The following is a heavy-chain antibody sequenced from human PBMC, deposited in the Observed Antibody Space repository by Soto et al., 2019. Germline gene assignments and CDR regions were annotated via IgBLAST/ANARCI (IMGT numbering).Heavy chain of an antibody. J-gene: IGHJ4*02. CDR3: ARDANYGLYSPDH. V-gene: IGHV4-38-2*02. CDR2: IYPTGTT. Sequence: PSETLSLTCAVSGYFISNGYYWDWIRQPPGKGLEWIGSIYPTGTTYYNPSLKSRVTISVDTSKNHFSLKLTSVTAADTAVYYCARDANYGLYSPDHWGQGTMVTV. CDR1: GYFISNGYY. D-gene: IGHD3-10*01.